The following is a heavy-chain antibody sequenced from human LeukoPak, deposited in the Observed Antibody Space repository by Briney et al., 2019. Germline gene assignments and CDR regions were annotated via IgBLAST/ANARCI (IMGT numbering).Heavy chain of an antibody. CDR2: IYTSGST. CDR1: GGSISSYY. J-gene: IGHJ4*02. Sequence: PSETLSLTCTVSGGSISSYYWSWIRQPAGKGLEWIGRIYTSGSTNYNPSLKSRVTMSVDTSKNQFSLKLSSVTAADTAVYYCARDSPVYYDSSGYYLGYFDYWAREPWSPSPQ. CDR3: ARDSPVYYDSSGYYLGYFDY. V-gene: IGHV4-4*07. D-gene: IGHD3-22*01.